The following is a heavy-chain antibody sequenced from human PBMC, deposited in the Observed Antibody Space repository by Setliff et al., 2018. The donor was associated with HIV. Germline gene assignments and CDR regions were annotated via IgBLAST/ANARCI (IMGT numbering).Heavy chain of an antibody. D-gene: IGHD6-19*01. Sequence: SLRISCAASGFTFDDYGMSWVRQAPGKGLEWVSGINWNGGSTGYADSVKGRFIISRDNAKNSLYLQMNSLRAEDTALYYCARAPRAVAGLNYYYYYYMDVWGKGTTVTVSS. CDR2: INWNGGST. J-gene: IGHJ6*03. CDR1: GFTFDDYG. V-gene: IGHV3-20*04. CDR3: ARAPRAVAGLNYYYYYYMDV.